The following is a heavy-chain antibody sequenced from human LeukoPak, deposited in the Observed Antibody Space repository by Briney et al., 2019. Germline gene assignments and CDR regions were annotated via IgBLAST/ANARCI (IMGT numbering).Heavy chain of an antibody. J-gene: IGHJ4*02. CDR2: ISTDVSKT. CDR1: GFTFSNSW. V-gene: IGHV3-74*01. CDR3: ATDYSSIDS. D-gene: IGHD6-13*01. Sequence: PGGSLRLSCAASGFTFSNSWMHWVRQAPGKGLVWISRISTDVSKTVYADSVKGRFTISRDNAKDTLYLQMNSLRAEDTAVYFCATDYSSIDSWGQGTLVTVSS.